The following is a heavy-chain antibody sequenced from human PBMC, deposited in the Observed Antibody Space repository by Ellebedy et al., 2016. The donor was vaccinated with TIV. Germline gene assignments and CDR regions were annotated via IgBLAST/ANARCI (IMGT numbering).Heavy chain of an antibody. D-gene: IGHD1-26*01. Sequence: SETLSLTCTISGDSFTNYYWTWIRQPPGKGLEWIGYIYRSGTTNYNPSLKRRVTIFLDTSKNEFSLNLTSVTAADTAVYYCARQRNWEFDFWGHGKLVTVSS. V-gene: IGHV4-59*08. CDR2: IYRSGTT. CDR1: GDSFTNYY. J-gene: IGHJ4*01. CDR3: ARQRNWEFDF.